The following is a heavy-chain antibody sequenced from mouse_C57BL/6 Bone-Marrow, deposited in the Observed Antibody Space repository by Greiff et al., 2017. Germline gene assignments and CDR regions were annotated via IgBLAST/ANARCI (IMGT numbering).Heavy chain of an antibody. CDR1: GFNIKDDY. D-gene: IGHD1-1*01. CDR2: IDPANGDT. CDR3: TTSITTVYYFDF. V-gene: IGHV14-4*01. Sequence: EVHLVESGAELVRPGASVKLSCTASGFNIKDDYMHWVKQRPEQGLEWIGWIDPANGDTEYASKFQGKATITADTSSNTAYLQLSSLTSEDTAVYYCTTSITTVYYFDFWGQGTTRTVSS. J-gene: IGHJ2*01.